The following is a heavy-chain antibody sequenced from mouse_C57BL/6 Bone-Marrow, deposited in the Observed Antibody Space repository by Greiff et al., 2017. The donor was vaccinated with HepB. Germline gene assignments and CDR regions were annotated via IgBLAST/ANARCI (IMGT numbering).Heavy chain of an antibody. Sequence: QVQLQQPGAELVKPGASVKLSCKASGYTFTSYWMQWVKQRPGQGLEWIGEIDPSDSYTNYNQKFKGKATLTVDTSSSTAYMQLSSLTSEDSAVYDCARSYDYDDDYYAMDYWGQGTSVTVSS. V-gene: IGHV1-50*01. CDR3: ARSYDYDDDYYAMDY. D-gene: IGHD2-4*01. CDR2: IDPSDSYT. CDR1: GYTFTSYW. J-gene: IGHJ4*01.